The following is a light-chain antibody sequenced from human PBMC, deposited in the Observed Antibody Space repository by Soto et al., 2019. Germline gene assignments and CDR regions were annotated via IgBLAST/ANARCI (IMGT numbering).Light chain of an antibody. Sequence: QSVLTQPPSASGTPGQRVTISCSGSSSNIGSNTVNWYQQLPGTAPKLLIYSNNQRPPGVPDRFSGSKSGTSASLAISGLQSEDEADYYCATWDDSLNGYVFATGTKVTVL. CDR1: SSNIGSNT. CDR2: SNN. J-gene: IGLJ1*01. CDR3: ATWDDSLNGYV. V-gene: IGLV1-44*01.